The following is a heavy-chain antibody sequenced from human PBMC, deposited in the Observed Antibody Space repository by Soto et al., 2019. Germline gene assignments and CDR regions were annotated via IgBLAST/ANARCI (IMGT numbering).Heavy chain of an antibody. J-gene: IGHJ6*02. V-gene: IGHV4-59*02. D-gene: IGHD3-22*01. CDR1: GFSVSGYS. CDR2: IYYSGST. Sequence: VQLMESGGGLVRPGGSLRLSCAASGFSVSGYSMNWVRQAPGKGLEWIGYIYYSGSTNYNPSLKSRVTISVDTSKNQFSLKLSSVTAADTAVYYCARDYYYDSSGYYYHYGMDVWGQGTTVTVSS. CDR3: ARDYYYDSSGYYYHYGMDV.